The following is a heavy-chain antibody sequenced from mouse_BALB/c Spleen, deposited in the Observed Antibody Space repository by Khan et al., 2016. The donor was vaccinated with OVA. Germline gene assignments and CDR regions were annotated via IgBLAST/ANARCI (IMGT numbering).Heavy chain of an antibody. CDR2: INPSNGYT. CDR1: GYTFTTYT. CDR3: AREGAYYRSNGWFAY. V-gene: IGHV1-4*01. J-gene: IGHJ3*01. Sequence: QVQLKQSGAELARPWASVKMSCKASGYTFTTYTMHWVKQRPGQGLEWIGYINPSNGYTNYNQKFKDKSTLTADKSSSTAYMQLSSLTSDYSAVYKCAREGAYYRSNGWFAYWGQGTLVTVSA. D-gene: IGHD2-14*01.